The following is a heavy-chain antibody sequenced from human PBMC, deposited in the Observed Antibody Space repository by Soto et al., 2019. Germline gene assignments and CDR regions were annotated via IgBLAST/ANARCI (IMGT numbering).Heavy chain of an antibody. CDR1: WYSFTSYW. V-gene: IGHV5-51*07. Sequence: PGESLKISCKGSWYSFTSYWIGWVHQGPEKGLEWMGIIYPGDSDTRYSPSFQGQVTISADKSISTAYLQWSSLKASDTAMYYCARLNDLSRDYYSYGMEVWGQGTTVSVSS. D-gene: IGHD3-3*01. CDR3: ARLNDLSRDYYSYGMEV. CDR2: IYPGDSDT. J-gene: IGHJ6*02.